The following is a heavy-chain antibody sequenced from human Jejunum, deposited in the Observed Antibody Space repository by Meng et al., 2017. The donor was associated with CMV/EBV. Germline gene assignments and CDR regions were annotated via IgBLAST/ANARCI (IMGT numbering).Heavy chain of an antibody. Sequence: CAASGFNFSNYWMHWVSQAQGKGLMWVSRINSDGSRTNYADSVKGRIAISRDNAKNTLYLEKDSLTVEDTAVYYCARDRGDGYSLDYWGQGALVTVSS. CDR3: ARDRGDGYSLDY. CDR2: INSDGSRT. V-gene: IGHV3-74*01. J-gene: IGHJ4*02. D-gene: IGHD5-24*01. CDR1: GFNFSNYW.